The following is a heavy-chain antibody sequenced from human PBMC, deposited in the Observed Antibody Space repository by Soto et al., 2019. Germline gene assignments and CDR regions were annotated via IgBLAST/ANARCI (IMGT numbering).Heavy chain of an antibody. V-gene: IGHV3-7*01. CDR2: IKEDGSVQ. CDR3: TRNQVKGDY. D-gene: IGHD3-22*01. J-gene: IGHJ4*02. Sequence: GGSLRLSCVASGFSFSSFWMTWVRQAPGKGLEWVAKIKEDGSVQNYVDSVKGRFTISRDNAKSSLYLQMNSLRVDDTAVYYCTRNQVKGDYWGQGTLVTVSS. CDR1: GFSFSSFW.